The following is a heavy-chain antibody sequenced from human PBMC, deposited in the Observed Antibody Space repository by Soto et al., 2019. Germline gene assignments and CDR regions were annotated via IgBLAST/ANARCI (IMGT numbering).Heavy chain of an antibody. D-gene: IGHD3-22*01. CDR2: ISAYNGNT. J-gene: IGHJ4*02. Sequence: QVQLVQSGAEVKKPGASVKVSCKASGYTFTSYGISWVRQAPGQGLEWMGWISAYNGNTNYAQKLQGRVTMTTDTSTSTAYMELRSLRSDDTAVYYCARDSDAYYYDSSGYPVDYGGQGTLVTVSS. CDR3: ARDSDAYYYDSSGYPVDY. V-gene: IGHV1-18*01. CDR1: GYTFTSYG.